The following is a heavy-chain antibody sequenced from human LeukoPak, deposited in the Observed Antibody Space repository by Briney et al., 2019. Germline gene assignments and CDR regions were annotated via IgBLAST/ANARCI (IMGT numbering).Heavy chain of an antibody. J-gene: IGHJ3*02. V-gene: IGHV3-53*04. CDR1: GFTFSDYY. Sequence: GGSLRLSCAASGFTFSDYYMSWIRQAPGKGLEWVSVIYSGGSTYYADSVKGRFTISRHNSKNTLYLQMNSLRAEDTAVYYCARPHYDSSGYYAFDIWGQGTMVTVSS. D-gene: IGHD3-22*01. CDR2: IYSGGST. CDR3: ARPHYDSSGYYAFDI.